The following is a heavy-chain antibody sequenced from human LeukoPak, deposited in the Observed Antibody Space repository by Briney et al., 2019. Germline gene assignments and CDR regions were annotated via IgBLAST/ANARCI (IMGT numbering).Heavy chain of an antibody. J-gene: IGHJ6*02. Sequence: GGSLRLSCAASGFTFSSYSMNWVRQAPGKGLEWVSSISSSSYIYYADSVKGRFTISRDNAKNSLYLQMNSLRAEDTAVYYCARVSAVGIYYYYGMDVWGQGTTVTVSS. CDR2: ISSSSYI. CDR3: ARVSAVGIYYYYGMDV. CDR1: GFTFSSYS. D-gene: IGHD1-26*01. V-gene: IGHV3-21*01.